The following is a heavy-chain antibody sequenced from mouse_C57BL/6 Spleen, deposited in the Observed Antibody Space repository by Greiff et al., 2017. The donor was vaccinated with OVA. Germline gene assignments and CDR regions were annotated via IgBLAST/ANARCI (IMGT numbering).Heavy chain of an antibody. D-gene: IGHD2-3*01. J-gene: IGHJ1*03. CDR1: GYTFTSYW. Sequence: QVQLQQPGAELVMPGASVKLSCKASGYTFTSYWMHWVKQRPGQGLEWIGEIDPSDSYTNYNQKFKGKSTLTVDKSSSTAYMQLSSLTSEDSAVYYCARADGYYGYFDVWGTGTTGTVSS. CDR2: IDPSDSYT. V-gene: IGHV1-69*01. CDR3: ARADGYYGYFDV.